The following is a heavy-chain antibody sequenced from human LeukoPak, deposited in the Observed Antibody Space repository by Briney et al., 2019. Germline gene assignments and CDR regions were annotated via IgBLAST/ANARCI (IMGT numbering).Heavy chain of an antibody. CDR3: ARGAYCGGDCHFFDY. CDR1: GFTFSSYS. Sequence: PGGSLRLSCAASGFTFSSYSMNWVRQAPGKGLEWVSSISSSSSYIYYADSAKGRFTISRDNAKNSLYLQMNSLRAEDTAVYYCARGAYCGGDCHFFDYWGQGTLVTVSS. D-gene: IGHD2-21*02. J-gene: IGHJ4*02. CDR2: ISSSSSYI. V-gene: IGHV3-21*01.